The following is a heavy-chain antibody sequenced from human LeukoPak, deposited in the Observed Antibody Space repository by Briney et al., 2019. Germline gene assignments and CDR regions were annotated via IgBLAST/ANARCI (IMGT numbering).Heavy chain of an antibody. V-gene: IGHV4-38-2*01. J-gene: IGHJ6*03. CDR2: IYHSGST. Sequence: KPSETLSLTCAVAGYSISSGYYWGWIRQPPGKGLEWSGRIYHSGSTYYNPSLKSRVTISVDTSKSQFSLKLSSVTAADTAVYYCARPVDYYYYYMDVWGKGTTVTVSS. CDR1: GYSISSGYY. CDR3: ARPVDYYYYYMDV. D-gene: IGHD4-23*01.